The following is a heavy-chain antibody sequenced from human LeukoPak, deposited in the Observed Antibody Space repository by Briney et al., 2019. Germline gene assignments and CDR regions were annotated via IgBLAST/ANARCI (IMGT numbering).Heavy chain of an antibody. CDR2: INPNSGGT. Sequence: GASVKVSCKASGYTFTGYFMHWVRQAPGQGPEWMGWINPNSGGTNYAQKFQGRVIMTRDTSISTAYMELSRLRSDGTAVYYCARVSEYYYFDYWGQGTLVTVSS. CDR1: GYTFTGYF. D-gene: IGHD2/OR15-2a*01. CDR3: ARVSEYYYFDY. V-gene: IGHV1-2*02. J-gene: IGHJ4*02.